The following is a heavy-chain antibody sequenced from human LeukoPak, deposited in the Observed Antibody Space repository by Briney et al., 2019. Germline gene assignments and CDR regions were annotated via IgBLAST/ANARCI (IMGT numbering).Heavy chain of an antibody. V-gene: IGHV3-53*01. D-gene: IGHD3-22*01. CDR3: ARYGPYDSSGYFGFYDY. CDR1: GFTVSSNY. J-gene: IGHJ4*02. Sequence: GGSLRLSCAASGFTVSSNYMSWVRQAPGKGLEWVSVIYTGGSTYYAVSVKGRFTISRDNSKNTLYLQMNSLRAEDTAVYYCARYGPYDSSGYFGFYDYWGQGTLVTVSS. CDR2: IYTGGST.